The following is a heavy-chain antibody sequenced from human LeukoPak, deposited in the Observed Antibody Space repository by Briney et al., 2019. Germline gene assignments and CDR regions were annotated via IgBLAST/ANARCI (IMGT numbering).Heavy chain of an antibody. CDR1: GGTFSSYA. D-gene: IGHD6-19*01. CDR2: IIPIFGTA. V-gene: IGHV1-69*13. Sequence: EASVKVSCKASGGTFSSYAISWVRQAPGQGLEWMGGIIPIFGTANYAQKLQGRVTITADESTSTAYMELSSLRSEDTAVYYCARPAVAGLYYFDYWGQGTLVTVSS. CDR3: ARPAVAGLYYFDY. J-gene: IGHJ4*02.